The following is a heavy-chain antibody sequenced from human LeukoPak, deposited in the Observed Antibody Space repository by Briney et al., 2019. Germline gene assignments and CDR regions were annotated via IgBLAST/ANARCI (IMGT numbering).Heavy chain of an antibody. CDR1: GGSLSPYR. CDR3: GRGIVGATAFDY. D-gene: IGHD1-26*01. CDR2: IYTSGRT. J-gene: IGHJ4*02. Sequence: SETLSLTCTVSGGSLSPYRWSWIRQPAGKGLEWIGRIYTSGRTDYNPSLKSRVTMSVEMSNNQFSLKLNSVTAADTAVYYRGRGIVGATAFDYWSQGTLVTVSS. V-gene: IGHV4-4*07.